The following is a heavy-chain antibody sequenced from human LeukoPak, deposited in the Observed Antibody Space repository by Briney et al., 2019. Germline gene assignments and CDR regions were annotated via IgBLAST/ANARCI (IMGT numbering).Heavy chain of an antibody. CDR2: ISAYNGNT. CDR3: AKGGSQNNYYGMDV. CDR1: GYTFTGYY. J-gene: IGHJ6*02. D-gene: IGHD3-16*01. V-gene: IGHV1-18*04. Sequence: ASVKVSCKASGYTFTGYYIHWVRQAPGQGLEWMGWISAYNGNTNSAQKFRDRVTMTTDTSASTAYMELRSLTSDDTAVYYCAKGGSQNNYYGMDVWGQGTTVTVSS.